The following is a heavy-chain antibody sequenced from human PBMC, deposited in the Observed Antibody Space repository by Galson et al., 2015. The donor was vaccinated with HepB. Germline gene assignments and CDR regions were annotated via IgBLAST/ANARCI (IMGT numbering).Heavy chain of an antibody. V-gene: IGHV3-7*01. D-gene: IGHD5-12*01. CDR3: ARDQLVIVATFDYYYYYGMDV. CDR2: IKQDGSEK. J-gene: IGHJ6*02. Sequence: SLRLSCAASGFTFSSYWMSWVRQAPGKGLEWVANIKQDGSEKYYVDSVKGRFTIPRDNAKNSLYLQMNSLRAEDTAVYYCARDQLVIVATFDYYYYYGMDVGGQGTTVTVSS. CDR1: GFTFSSYW.